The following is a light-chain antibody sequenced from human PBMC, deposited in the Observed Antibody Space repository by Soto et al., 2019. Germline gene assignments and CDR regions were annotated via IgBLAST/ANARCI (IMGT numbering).Light chain of an antibody. CDR2: LNSDGSH. CDR3: QTWGTGIHYV. J-gene: IGLJ1*01. Sequence: QLVLTQSPSASASLGVSVKLTCTLSSGHSSYAIAWHQQQPEKGPRYLMKLNSDGSHNKGDGIPDRFSGSSSGAERYLTISSLQSEDEADYYCQTWGTGIHYVFGTGTKLTVL. V-gene: IGLV4-69*01. CDR1: SGHSSYA.